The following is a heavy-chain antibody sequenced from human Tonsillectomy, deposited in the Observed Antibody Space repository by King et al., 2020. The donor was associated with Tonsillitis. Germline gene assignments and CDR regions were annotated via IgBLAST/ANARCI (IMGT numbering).Heavy chain of an antibody. CDR3: ARDSELWFGENDY. CDR2: INPNSGGT. J-gene: IGHJ4*02. Sequence: VQLVESGAEVKKPGASVKVSCKASGYTFTGYYMHWVRQAPGQGLEWLGWINPNSGGTNYAQKFQGRVTMTRDTSISTAYMELSRRRSDDTAVYYCARDSELWFGENDYWGQGTLVTVSS. CDR1: GYTFTGYY. V-gene: IGHV1-2*02. D-gene: IGHD3-10*01.